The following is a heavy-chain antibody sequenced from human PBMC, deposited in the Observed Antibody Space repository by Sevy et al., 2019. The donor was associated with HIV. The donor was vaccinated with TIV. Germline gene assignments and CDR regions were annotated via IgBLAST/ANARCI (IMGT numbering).Heavy chain of an antibody. D-gene: IGHD3-22*01. V-gene: IGHV4-39*02. CDR1: GGSISGTENY. J-gene: IGHJ3*02. CDR3: AWTRASSGYWDGLDI. CDR2: VDYKGVSHSPST. Sequence: SETLSLTCLVSGGSISGTENYWGWVRQTPEKGLEWIGSVDYKGVSHSPSTYYNPSFPSRVSISVAVSKNTFTLRLTSVTAADSAVYYCAWTRASSGYWDGLDIWGQGTRVTVSS.